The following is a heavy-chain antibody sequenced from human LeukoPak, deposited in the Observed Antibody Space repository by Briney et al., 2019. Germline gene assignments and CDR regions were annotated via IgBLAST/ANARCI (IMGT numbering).Heavy chain of an antibody. CDR2: IYYSGST. J-gene: IGHJ4*02. CDR3: ARVPRDTMVRGVIED. Sequence: PSETLSLTCTVSGGSISSVDYYWSWIRQPPGKGLEWIGYIYYSGSTYYNPSLKSRVTISVDTSKNQFSLKLSSVTAADTAVYYCARVPRDTMVRGVIEDWGQGTLVTVSS. D-gene: IGHD3-10*01. V-gene: IGHV4-30-4*01. CDR1: GGSISSVDYY.